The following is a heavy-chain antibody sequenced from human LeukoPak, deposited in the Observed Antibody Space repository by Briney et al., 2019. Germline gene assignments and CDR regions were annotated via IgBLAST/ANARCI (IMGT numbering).Heavy chain of an antibody. D-gene: IGHD1-26*01. CDR1: GFIFSNYA. Sequence: GGSLRLSCAASGFIFSNYATTWVRQAPGKGLEWVSALSGSGDSTYYADSVKGRFTISRDNSKNTVYLQMNSLRAEDTATYYCAKDANSGSYFFYFDYWGQGTLVTVSS. J-gene: IGHJ4*02. CDR2: LSGSGDST. V-gene: IGHV3-23*01. CDR3: AKDANSGSYFFYFDY.